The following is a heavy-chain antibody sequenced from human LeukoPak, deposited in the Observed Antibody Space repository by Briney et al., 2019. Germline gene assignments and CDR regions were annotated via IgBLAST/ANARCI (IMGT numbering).Heavy chain of an antibody. D-gene: IGHD2-21*02. CDR1: GDSLRKSTFY. V-gene: IGHV4-39*07. CDR2: IYYSGGA. CDR3: ARTHCEGDCFSAIRY. Sequence: SETLSLTCTVSGDSLRKSTFYWVWVRQPPGKGLEWIGSIYYSGGADYNPSLQSRVTISVDTSKNEFSLKVRSVTAADTAVYFCARTHCEGDCFSAIRYWGQGTPVTVSS. J-gene: IGHJ4*02.